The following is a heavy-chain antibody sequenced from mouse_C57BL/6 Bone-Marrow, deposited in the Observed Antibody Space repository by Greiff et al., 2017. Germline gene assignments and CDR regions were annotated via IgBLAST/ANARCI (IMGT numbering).Heavy chain of an antibody. CDR3: ARRYYYCRRYYVDD. V-gene: IGHV1-42*01. Sequence: VQLQQSGPELVKPGASVKISCKASGYSFTGYYMNWVKQSPEKSLEWIGEINPSTGGTTYNQKFKAKATLTVDKSSSTAYMQLNSLSSEDSAVYYCARRYYYCRRYYVDDWGQGTTLTVSS. CDR1: GYSFTGYY. CDR2: INPSTGGT. J-gene: IGHJ2*01. D-gene: IGHD1-1*01.